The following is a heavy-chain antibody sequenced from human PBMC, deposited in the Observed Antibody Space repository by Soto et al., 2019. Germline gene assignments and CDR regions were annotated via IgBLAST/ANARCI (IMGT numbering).Heavy chain of an antibody. CDR2: IYHSGST. V-gene: IGHV4-30-2*01. D-gene: IGHD1-7*01. CDR1: GGSISSGGYS. J-gene: IGHJ3*02. CDR3: ARGELELLRVDAFDI. Sequence: SETLSLTCAVSGGSISSGGYSWSWIRQPPGKGLEWIGYIYHSGSTYYNPSLKSRVTTSVDRSKNQFSLKLSSVTAADTAVYYCARGELELLRVDAFDIWGQGTMVTVSS.